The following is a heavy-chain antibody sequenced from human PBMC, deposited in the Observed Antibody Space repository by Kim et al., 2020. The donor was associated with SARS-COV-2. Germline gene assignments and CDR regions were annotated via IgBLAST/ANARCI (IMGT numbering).Heavy chain of an antibody. CDR1: GFTFRNYA. V-gene: IGHV3-23*01. Sequence: GGSLRLSCLASGFTFRNYAMTWVRQPPGKGLEWVSAIGGAGDSTYYAKSVKGRFSISRDNSKNTLYLEMNSLRPEDTAVYYCAKLGGSLFTIFHFDFWGQGTLVTVSS. J-gene: IGHJ4*02. D-gene: IGHD3-9*01. CDR2: IGGAGDST. CDR3: AKLGGSLFTIFHFDF.